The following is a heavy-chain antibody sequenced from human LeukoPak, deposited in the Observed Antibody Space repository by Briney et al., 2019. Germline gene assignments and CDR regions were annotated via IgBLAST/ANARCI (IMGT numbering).Heavy chain of an antibody. CDR3: TTPPD. CDR2: IKPRTSGGTT. CDR1: GFSFSDAW. V-gene: IGHV3-15*01. Sequence: GGSLRLSCTASGFSFSDAWMTWVRQAPGKGVEWVGRIKPRTSGGTTDYAAPVKGRFTISRDDSKNTVYLQMNSLETEDTAVYYCTTPPDWGQGTLVTVSS. J-gene: IGHJ4*02.